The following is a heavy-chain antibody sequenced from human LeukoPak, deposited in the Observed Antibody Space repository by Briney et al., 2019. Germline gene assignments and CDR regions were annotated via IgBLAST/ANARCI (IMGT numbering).Heavy chain of an antibody. CDR1: GFTFSSYA. CDR3: AKDCSSTSCYASY. V-gene: IGHV3-23*01. J-gene: IGHJ4*02. Sequence: GGSLRLSCEVSGFTFSSYAMSWVRQAPGKGLEWVSGISGSGGSTYYADSVKGRFTISRDNSKNTLYLQMNSLRAEDTAVYYCAKDCSSTSCYASYWGQGTLVTVSS. D-gene: IGHD2-2*01. CDR2: ISGSGGST.